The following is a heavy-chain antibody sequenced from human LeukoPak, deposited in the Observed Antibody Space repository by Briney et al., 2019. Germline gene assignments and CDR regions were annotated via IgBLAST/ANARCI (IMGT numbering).Heavy chain of an antibody. CDR1: GGSISSYY. CDR3: ANAVVEKYYYDSSGPPLTYYFDY. CDR2: IYYSGST. Sequence: SETLSLTCTVSGGSISSYYWSWIRQPPGKGLEWIGYIYYSGSTNYNPSLKSRVTISVDTSKNQFSLKLSSVTAADTAVYYCANAVVEKYYYDSSGPPLTYYFDYWGQGTLVTVSS. D-gene: IGHD3-22*01. V-gene: IGHV4-59*01. J-gene: IGHJ4*02.